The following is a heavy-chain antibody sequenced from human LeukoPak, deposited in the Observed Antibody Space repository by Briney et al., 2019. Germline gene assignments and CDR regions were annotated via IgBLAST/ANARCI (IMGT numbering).Heavy chain of an antibody. Sequence: GGSLRLSCAASGFTVSSNYMNWVRQAPGKGLEWISVIYSSGRTYYADAVKGRFTISTDKSKNTLSLQMNSLRADDTAVYYCARGLYASGTYCPFYFDSWGQGTLVSVSS. CDR1: GFTVSSNY. D-gene: IGHD3-10*01. V-gene: IGHV3-66*02. CDR3: ARGLYASGTYCPFYFDS. CDR2: IYSSGRT. J-gene: IGHJ4*02.